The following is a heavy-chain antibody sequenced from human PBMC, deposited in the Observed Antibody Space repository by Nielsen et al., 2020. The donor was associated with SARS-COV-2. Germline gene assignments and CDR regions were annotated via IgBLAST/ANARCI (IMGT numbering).Heavy chain of an antibody. V-gene: IGHV3-21*06. CDR3: ARDQDGGAATSNWYFDL. Sequence: GESLKISCAASGFIVSRKYMNWVRQAPGKGLEWVASITMSGSYMYYADSVRGRFTVSRDNADNSLYLHMNSLRDEDTAVYYCARDQDGGAATSNWYFDLWGRGTLVIVSS. CDR1: GFIVSRKY. CDR2: ITMSGSYM. D-gene: IGHD6-25*01. J-gene: IGHJ2*01.